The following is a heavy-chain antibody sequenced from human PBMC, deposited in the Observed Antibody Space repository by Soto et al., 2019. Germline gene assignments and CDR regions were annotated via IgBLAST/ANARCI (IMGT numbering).Heavy chain of an antibody. Sequence: PGGSLRLSCAASGFTFRNYGMNWVRQAPGKGLEWVSYIGIGSSTKYYADSVKGRFTISRDNAKNSLYLQMNSLRAEDTAVYYCARETSTYYYDSSAYLGFDYWGQGTLGTVAS. D-gene: IGHD3-22*01. J-gene: IGHJ4*02. CDR1: GFTFRNYG. V-gene: IGHV3-48*01. CDR3: ARETSTYYYDSSAYLGFDY. CDR2: IGIGSSTK.